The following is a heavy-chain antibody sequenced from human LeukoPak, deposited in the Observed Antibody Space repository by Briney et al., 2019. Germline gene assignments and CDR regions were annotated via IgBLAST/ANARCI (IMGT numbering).Heavy chain of an antibody. J-gene: IGHJ5*02. Sequence: ASVKVSCKASGGTFSSYAISWVRQAPGQGLEWMGIINPSGGSTSYAQKFQGRVTMTRDTSISTAYMELSRLRSDDTAVYYCARGPRSIRFLEWLRKNWFDPWGQGTLVTVSS. CDR2: INPSGGST. CDR1: GGTFSSYA. V-gene: IGHV1-46*01. CDR3: ARGPRSIRFLEWLRKNWFDP. D-gene: IGHD3-3*01.